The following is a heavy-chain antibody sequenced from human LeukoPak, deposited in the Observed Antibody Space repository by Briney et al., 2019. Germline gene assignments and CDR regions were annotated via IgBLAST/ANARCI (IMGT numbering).Heavy chain of an antibody. D-gene: IGHD6-13*01. CDR1: GFTFTSYA. Sequence: GGSLRLSCAASGFTFTSYAMTWVRQAPGKGLEWVSGISRSGDSTDYADSVKGRFTISSDNPKNMVYLQMNSLRVEDTAVYFCATRSYSAGRDFWGQGTLVTVSS. V-gene: IGHV3-23*01. CDR2: ISRSGDST. J-gene: IGHJ4*02. CDR3: ATRSYSAGRDF.